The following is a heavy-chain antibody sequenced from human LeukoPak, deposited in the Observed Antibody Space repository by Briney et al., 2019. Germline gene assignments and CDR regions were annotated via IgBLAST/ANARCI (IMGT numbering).Heavy chain of an antibody. Sequence: GGSLRLSCAASGFTVSGNYMSWVRQAPGKGLEWVSIIYSGGSTFYADSVKGRFTISRDNSKNTLYLQMNSLRAEDTAVYYCARLESYTVTTDAFDIWGQGTMVTVSS. V-gene: IGHV3-53*01. CDR3: ARLESYTVTTDAFDI. D-gene: IGHD4-17*01. J-gene: IGHJ3*02. CDR2: IYSGGST. CDR1: GFTVSGNY.